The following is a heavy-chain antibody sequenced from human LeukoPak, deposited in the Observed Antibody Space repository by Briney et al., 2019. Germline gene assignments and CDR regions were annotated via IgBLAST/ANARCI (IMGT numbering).Heavy chain of an antibody. CDR1: GFTFIIYE. CDR2: ISSGSDYI. Sequence: GGSLRLSCAASGFTFIIYEMNWVRQAPGKGLEWVSSISSGSDYIYYADSVKGRFTISRDNAKNSLYLQMNSLRAEDTAIYYCARDPWGTHAYWGQGTLVTVSS. J-gene: IGHJ4*02. V-gene: IGHV3-21*01. D-gene: IGHD3-16*01. CDR3: ARDPWGTHAY.